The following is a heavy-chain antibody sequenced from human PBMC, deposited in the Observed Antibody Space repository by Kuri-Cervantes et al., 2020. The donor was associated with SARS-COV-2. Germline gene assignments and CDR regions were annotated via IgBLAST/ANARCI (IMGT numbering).Heavy chain of an antibody. CDR3: ARGEGVRGLMVMFRWRGAGPLDF. D-gene: IGHD3-10*01. CDR1: GYTFTTYD. CDR2: INPNTGGT. J-gene: IGHJ4*02. V-gene: IGHV1-2*04. Sequence: ASVKVSCKPSGYTFTTYDISWVRQAPGQGLEWVGWINPNTGGTDYAQKFQGWVTMTRDTSLSTAYMELSRLRSDDTAFYYCARGEGVRGLMVMFRWRGAGPLDFWGQGSPVTVSS.